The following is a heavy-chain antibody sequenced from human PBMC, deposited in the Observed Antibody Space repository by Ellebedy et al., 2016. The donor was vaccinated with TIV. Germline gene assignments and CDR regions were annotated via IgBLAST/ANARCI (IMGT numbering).Heavy chain of an antibody. CDR3: TRNPMKGAYNIPFDT. D-gene: IGHD1-1*01. Sequence: PGGSLRLSCMASGFNFGDYAMIWVRQAPGWGLVWVGFISSKRYGGRPEYAASVRDRFTISRDDSRSVAYLQMDSLYREDTAVDFCTRNPMKGAYNIPFDTWGRGTRVTVST. CDR1: GFNFGDYA. CDR2: ISSKRYGGRP. J-gene: IGHJ4*02. V-gene: IGHV3-49*04.